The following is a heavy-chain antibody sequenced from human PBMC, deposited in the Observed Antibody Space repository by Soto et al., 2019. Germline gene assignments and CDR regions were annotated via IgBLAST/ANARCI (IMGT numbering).Heavy chain of an antibody. CDR3: ARYYGTSNRPYFHH. Sequence: PSETLSLTCAVSGGSISSTTYYWAWIRQPPGKGLEWVATIYYSGATYYNPSLKSRLTTSVDTSKNQFSLRLSSVTAADTAMYYCARYYGTSNRPYFHHWGQGTRVTVSS. CDR2: IYYSGAT. J-gene: IGHJ1*01. CDR1: GGSISSTTYY. D-gene: IGHD3-22*01. V-gene: IGHV4-39*01.